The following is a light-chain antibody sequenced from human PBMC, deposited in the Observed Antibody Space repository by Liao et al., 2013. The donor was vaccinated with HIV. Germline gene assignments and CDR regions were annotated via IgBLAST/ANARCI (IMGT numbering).Light chain of an antibody. V-gene: IGLV3-21*01. Sequence: SSVLTQPPSVSVAPGKTARITCGGYNLGTKSVHWYQQKPGQAPVLVISYDSDRPSGIPERLSGSYSANTATLTITRVEAGDEADYYCQVWDSSSDDPYVFGTGTKLSVL. J-gene: IGLJ1*01. CDR1: NLGTKS. CDR3: QVWDSSSDDPYV. CDR2: YDS.